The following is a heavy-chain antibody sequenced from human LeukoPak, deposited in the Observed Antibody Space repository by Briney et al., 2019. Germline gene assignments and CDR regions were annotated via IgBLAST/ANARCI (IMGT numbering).Heavy chain of an antibody. CDR1: GFTFSTYE. J-gene: IGHJ3*02. Sequence: PGGSLRLSCAASGFTFSTYEMKWVRQAPGKGLEWVSYISSSGSTVYCADSVKGRFTISRDNAKNSLYLQMHTLRAEDTAVYYCARDHVTMVRGAQRAFDIWGQGTMVTVSS. D-gene: IGHD3-10*01. CDR3: ARDHVTMVRGAQRAFDI. CDR2: ISSSGSTV. V-gene: IGHV3-48*03.